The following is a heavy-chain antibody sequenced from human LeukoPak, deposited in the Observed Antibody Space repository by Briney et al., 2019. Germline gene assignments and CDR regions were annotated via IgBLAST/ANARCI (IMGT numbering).Heavy chain of an antibody. D-gene: IGHD4-17*01. CDR1: GFTFSDYY. CDR2: ISSSSSYT. CDR3: AREGAGDYGNFYYFDY. Sequence: GGSLRLSCAASGFTFSDYYMSWIRQAPGKGLEWVSYISSSSSYTNYADYVKGRFTISRDNAKNSLYLQINSLSAEDTAVYSCAREGAGDYGNFYYFDYWGQGTLVTVSS. V-gene: IGHV3-11*06. J-gene: IGHJ4*02.